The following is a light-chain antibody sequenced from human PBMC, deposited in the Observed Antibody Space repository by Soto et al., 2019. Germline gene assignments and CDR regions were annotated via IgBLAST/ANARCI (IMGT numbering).Light chain of an antibody. V-gene: IGKV3-15*01. J-gene: IGKJ1*01. CDR1: QSISSK. CDR2: AAS. Sequence: EIVMTQSTATLSVSPGEGATLSCRASQSISSKLAWYQQKPGQAPRLLIYAASTRATGVPARFSGSGSGTEFTLPISSLQSEDLAVYYCQHYNDWRWTFGQGTKVEIK. CDR3: QHYNDWRWT.